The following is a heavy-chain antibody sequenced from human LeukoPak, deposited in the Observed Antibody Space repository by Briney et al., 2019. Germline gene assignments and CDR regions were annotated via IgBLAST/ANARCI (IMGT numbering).Heavy chain of an antibody. CDR1: GGSISSSSYY. J-gene: IGHJ4*02. CDR3: TRARRSTSSWFFDY. Sequence: KPSETLSLTCTVSGGSISSSSYYWGWIRQPPGKGLEWIGSIYYSGSTYSNPSLKSRVTTSVDTSKNQFSLKLSSVTAADSAVYYCTRARRSTSSWFFDYWGQGTLVTVSS. D-gene: IGHD6-13*01. CDR2: IYYSGST. V-gene: IGHV4-39*01.